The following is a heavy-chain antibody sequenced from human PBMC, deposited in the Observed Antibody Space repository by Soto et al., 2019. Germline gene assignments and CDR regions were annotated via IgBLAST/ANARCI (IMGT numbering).Heavy chain of an antibody. D-gene: IGHD6-13*01. V-gene: IGHV3-23*01. J-gene: IGHJ4*02. CDR1: GFTFSNHA. CDR3: AKDRTAAARNFDY. Sequence: PGGSLRLSCAVSGFTFSNHAMSWVRQAPGKGLEWVSAISTAVGATYYADSVKGRFTIFRDDSNNTLYLQMNSLRAEDTAVYYCAKDRTAAARNFDYWGQGTPVTVSS. CDR2: ISTAVGAT.